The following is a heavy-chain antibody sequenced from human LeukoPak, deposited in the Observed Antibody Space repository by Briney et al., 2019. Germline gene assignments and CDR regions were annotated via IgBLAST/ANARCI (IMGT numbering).Heavy chain of an antibody. CDR1: GGSISSGSYY. Sequence: PSETLSLTCTVSGGSISSGSYYWGWIRQPPGKGLEWIGSIYYSGSTYYNPSLKSRVTISVDTSKNQFSLKLSSVTAADTAVYYCARLGMKSGGGHRDWGQGTLVTVSS. V-gene: IGHV4-39*07. CDR2: IYYSGST. CDR3: ARLGMKSGGGHRD. D-gene: IGHD6-25*01. J-gene: IGHJ4*02.